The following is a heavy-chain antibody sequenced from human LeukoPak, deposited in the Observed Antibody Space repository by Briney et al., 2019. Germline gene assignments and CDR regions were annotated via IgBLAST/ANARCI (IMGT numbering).Heavy chain of an antibody. V-gene: IGHV4-59*01. Sequence: PSETLSLTCTVSGGSISSYYWSWIRQPPGKGLEWIGYIYYSGSTNYNPSLKSRVTISVDTSKNQFSLKLGSVTAADTAVYYCARSSYCGGDCTYNPYWGQGTLVTVSS. CDR3: ARSSYCGGDCTYNPY. CDR2: IYYSGST. CDR1: GGSISSYY. D-gene: IGHD2-21*01. J-gene: IGHJ4*02.